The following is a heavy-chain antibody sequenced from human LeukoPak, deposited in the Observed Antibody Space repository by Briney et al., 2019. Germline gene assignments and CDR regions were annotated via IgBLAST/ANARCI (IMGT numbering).Heavy chain of an antibody. Sequence: GGSLGLSCAASGFTFSSYWMHWVRQAPGKGLVWVSRINSDGSSTSYADSVKGRFTISRDNAKNTLYLQMNSPRAEDTAVYYCARRPYSSNAFDIWGQGTMVTVSS. CDR1: GFTFSSYW. J-gene: IGHJ3*02. D-gene: IGHD6-19*01. CDR3: ARRPYSSNAFDI. CDR2: INSDGSST. V-gene: IGHV3-74*01.